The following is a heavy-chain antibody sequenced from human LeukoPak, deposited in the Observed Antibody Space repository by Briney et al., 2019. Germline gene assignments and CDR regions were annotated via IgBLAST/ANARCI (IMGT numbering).Heavy chain of an antibody. CDR1: GFTFANYW. Sequence: GGSLRLSCAASGFTFANYWMSWVRQAQGQGLEWVANIRQDGSEKFYVDSVKGRFTISRDDAKSYLYLQMNSPRGQDTAVYCCARVGGSWELILWGQGTLVTVS. CDR2: IRQDGSEK. CDR3: ARVGGSWELIL. D-gene: IGHD1-26*01. V-gene: IGHV3-7*01. J-gene: IGHJ4*02.